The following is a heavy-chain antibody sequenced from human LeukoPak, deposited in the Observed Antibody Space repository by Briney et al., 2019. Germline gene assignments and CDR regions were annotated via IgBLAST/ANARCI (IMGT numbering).Heavy chain of an antibody. J-gene: IGHJ1*01. Sequence: NSSETLSLTCIVSGYSISSGYYWGWIRQPPGKGLEWIGNIHHSGSTYYNPSLKSRVTLSVDTSKNQLSLKLSSVTAADTAVYYCARVAAGIGYFQHWGQGTLVTVSS. CDR1: GYSISSGYY. CDR3: ARVAAGIGYFQH. CDR2: IHHSGST. D-gene: IGHD6-13*01. V-gene: IGHV4-38-2*02.